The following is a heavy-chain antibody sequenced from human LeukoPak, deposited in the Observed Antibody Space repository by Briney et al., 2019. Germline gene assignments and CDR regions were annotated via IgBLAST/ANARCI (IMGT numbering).Heavy chain of an antibody. J-gene: IGHJ4*03. CDR1: DGSMKSYH. D-gene: IGHD1-1*01. V-gene: IGHV4-4*07. CDR3: ASSERTVNGFDY. Sequence: SETLSLTCSVSDGSMKSYHWSWIRQPAGKGLEWIGHIYNSGSTDYNPSLMSRVTISVDTSKNQFSLKLRSMTAADTAVYYCASSERTVNGFDYWGQGTMVTVSS. CDR2: IYNSGST.